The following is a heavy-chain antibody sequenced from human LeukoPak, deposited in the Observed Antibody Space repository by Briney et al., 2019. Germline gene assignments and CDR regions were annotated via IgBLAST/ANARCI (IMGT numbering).Heavy chain of an antibody. CDR3: ARTPLDYYYGMDV. Sequence: GGSLRLSCAVSGFTVSSNHMSWVRQAPEKGLEWVANIKEDGSEKYYVDSVKGRFTISRDNAKNSLYLQMNSLRAEDTAVYYCARTPLDYYYGMDVWGQGTTVTVSS. J-gene: IGHJ6*02. CDR2: IKEDGSEK. CDR1: GFTVSSNH. V-gene: IGHV3-7*03.